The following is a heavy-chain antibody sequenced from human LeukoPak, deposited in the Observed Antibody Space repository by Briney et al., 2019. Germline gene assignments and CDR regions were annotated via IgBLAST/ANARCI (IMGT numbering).Heavy chain of an antibody. CDR2: ISGSGGST. Sequence: GGSLRLSCAASGFTFSSYAMSWVRQAPGKGLEWVSAISGSGGSTYYADSVKGRFTISRDNSKNTLYLQMNSLRAEDTAVYHCATYSYGYLEYYYYMDVWGKGTTVTVSS. CDR1: GFTFSSYA. CDR3: ATYSYGYLEYYYYMDV. J-gene: IGHJ6*03. V-gene: IGHV3-23*01. D-gene: IGHD5-18*01.